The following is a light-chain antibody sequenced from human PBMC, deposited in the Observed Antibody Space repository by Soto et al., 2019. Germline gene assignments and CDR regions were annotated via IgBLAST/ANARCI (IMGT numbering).Light chain of an antibody. Sequence: EIVLTQSPGTLSLSPGERATLSCRASQSVSSKLAWYLQKPGQAPRLLIFGASSRATGIPARFSGSGSGTEFNLTISSLQSEDFAVYFCQQYDDWLRLTFGGGTKVDIK. J-gene: IGKJ4*01. V-gene: IGKV3D-15*01. CDR3: QQYDDWLRLT. CDR2: GAS. CDR1: QSVSSK.